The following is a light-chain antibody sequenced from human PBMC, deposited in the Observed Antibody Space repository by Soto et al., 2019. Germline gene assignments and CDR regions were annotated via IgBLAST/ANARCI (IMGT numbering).Light chain of an antibody. V-gene: IGKV3-11*01. J-gene: IGKJ1*01. Sequence: LVSVLSPATLSLSPGERGTLSCRASQNVAEHLAWYQQKPGQPPRLLIYDASKRATGVPARFSGSGSGTDFTLTITTLEHADFAVCFFQQRYNGTPETFGQGTKVDI. CDR1: QNVAEH. CDR3: QQRYNGTPET. CDR2: DAS.